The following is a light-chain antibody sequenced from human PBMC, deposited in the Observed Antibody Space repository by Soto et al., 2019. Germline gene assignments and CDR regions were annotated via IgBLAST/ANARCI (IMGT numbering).Light chain of an antibody. CDR1: QSVGTK. Sequence: EVVMTQSPATLSVSPGERATLSCRASQSVGTKSGWYQQRPGQAPRLLIYGASTRATGVPARFSGSGSGTEFTLTISSLQSQDSAIYYCHQYDNWFPFTFGQGTRLEIK. CDR2: GAS. CDR3: HQYDNWFPFT. J-gene: IGKJ5*01. V-gene: IGKV3-15*01.